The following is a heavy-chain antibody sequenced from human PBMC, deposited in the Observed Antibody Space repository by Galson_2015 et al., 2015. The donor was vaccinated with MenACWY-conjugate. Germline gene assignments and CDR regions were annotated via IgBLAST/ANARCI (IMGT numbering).Heavy chain of an antibody. CDR1: GDSVSSNSAA. Sequence: CAISGDSVSSNSAAWSWIRQSPPRGLEWLGRTYYRSKWYNDYAVSVKSRITINPDTSKNQFSLQLNSVTPEDTAVYYCARDQGTKVDYWGQGTLVTVSS. CDR2: TYYRSKWYN. V-gene: IGHV6-1*01. J-gene: IGHJ4*02. CDR3: ARDQGTKVDY. D-gene: IGHD2-8*01.